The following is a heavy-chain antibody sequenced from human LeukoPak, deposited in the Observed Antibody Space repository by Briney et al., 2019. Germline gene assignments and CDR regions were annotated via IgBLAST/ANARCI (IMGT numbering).Heavy chain of an antibody. J-gene: IGHJ6*03. CDR3: AKEARFLEWLGYMDV. CDR1: GFTFSSYG. Sequence: GRSLRLSCAASGFTFSSYGMHWVRQAPGKGLEGVAVIWYDGSNKYYADSVKGRFTISRDNSKNTLYLQMNSLRAEDTAVYYCAKEARFLEWLGYMDVWGKGTTVTVSS. D-gene: IGHD3-3*01. CDR2: IWYDGSNK. V-gene: IGHV3-33*06.